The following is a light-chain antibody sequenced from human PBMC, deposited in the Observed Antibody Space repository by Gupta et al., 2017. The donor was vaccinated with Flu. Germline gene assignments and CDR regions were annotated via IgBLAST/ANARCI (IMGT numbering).Light chain of an antibody. CDR2: ATS. Sequence: PSSVSASVGDRVTITCRASQGVRYDLGWYQQKAGKAPKLLIYATSTLQTGVPSRFSGSGSGTEFTLTISSLQPEDSATYYCQQENSYPRTFGQGTKVEIK. CDR1: QGVRYD. V-gene: IGKV1-6*01. J-gene: IGKJ2*01. CDR3: QQENSYPRT.